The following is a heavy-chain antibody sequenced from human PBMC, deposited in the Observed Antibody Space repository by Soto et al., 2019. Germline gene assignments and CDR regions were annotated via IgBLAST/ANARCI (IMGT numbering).Heavy chain of an antibody. D-gene: IGHD2-15*01. Sequence: GGSLRLSCAASGFTFSSYDMNWVRQAPGKVLEWVSGVSASGSITSYADSAKGRFTISRDNAKNTVFLQMTGLRAEDTAVYFCAKGDCSGGRCYRGFDYWGQGTLVTVSS. CDR3: AKGDCSGGRCYRGFDY. CDR1: GFTFSSYD. V-gene: IGHV3-23*01. J-gene: IGHJ4*02. CDR2: VSASGSIT.